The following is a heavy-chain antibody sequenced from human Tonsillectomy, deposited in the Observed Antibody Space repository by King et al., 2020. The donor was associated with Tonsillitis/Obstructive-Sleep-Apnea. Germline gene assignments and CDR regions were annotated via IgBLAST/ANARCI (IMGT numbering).Heavy chain of an antibody. J-gene: IGHJ6*03. CDR3: VKGTSGEFYYYHMDV. CDR1: GFTFSRYA. CDR2: ICSKCGSQ. D-gene: IGHD3-10*01. Sequence: QLVQSGGGLVQPGGSLRLSCSVSGFTFSRYAMHWVRQAPGKGLEFVSAICSKCGSQTHAESVKGRFTISRDISKKRVYLHMSSLRAEDTAVYYCVKGTSGEFYYYHMDVWGKGTTVTVSS. V-gene: IGHV3-64D*06.